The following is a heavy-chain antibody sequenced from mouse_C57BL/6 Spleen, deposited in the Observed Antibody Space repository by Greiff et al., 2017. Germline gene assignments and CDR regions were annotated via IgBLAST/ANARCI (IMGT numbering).Heavy chain of an antibody. CDR2: ISGGGGNT. V-gene: IGHV5-9*01. CDR1: GFTFSSYT. CDR3: ARHDGPYFDY. D-gene: IGHD2-3*01. Sequence: DVMLVESGGGLVKPGGSLKLSCAASGFTFSSYTMSWVRQTPEKRLEWVATISGGGGNTYYPDSVKGRFTISRDNAKNTLYLQMSSLRSEDTSLYYCARHDGPYFDYWGQGTTLTVSS. J-gene: IGHJ2*01.